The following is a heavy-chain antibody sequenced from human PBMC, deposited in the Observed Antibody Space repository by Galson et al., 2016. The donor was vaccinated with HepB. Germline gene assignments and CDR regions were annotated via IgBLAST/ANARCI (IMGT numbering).Heavy chain of an antibody. CDR3: SSSPAYFWSGSYFSKYYYYGMDV. D-gene: IGHD3-3*01. Sequence: SLRLSCAASGFTFSSYSMNWVRQAPGKGLEWVSYISSSSSTISYADSVKGSFTITRDNAKNSLYLQMNSLRDEDTAVYYCSSSPAYFWSGSYFSKYYYYGMDVWGQGTTVTVSS. CDR1: GFTFSSYS. J-gene: IGHJ6*02. CDR2: ISSSSSTI. V-gene: IGHV3-48*02.